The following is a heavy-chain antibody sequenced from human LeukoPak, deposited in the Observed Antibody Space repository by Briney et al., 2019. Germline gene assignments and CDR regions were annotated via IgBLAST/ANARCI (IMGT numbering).Heavy chain of an antibody. Sequence: PSETLSLTCTVSGGSISSSSYSWGWIRQPPGKGLEWIRSIYYSGSTYYNPSLKSRVTISVDTSKNQFSLKLSSVTAADTAVYYCARGYSSSWQKLPFDYWGQGTLVTVSS. J-gene: IGHJ4*02. CDR1: GGSISSSSYS. D-gene: IGHD6-13*01. CDR2: IYYSGST. CDR3: ARGYSSSWQKLPFDY. V-gene: IGHV4-39*07.